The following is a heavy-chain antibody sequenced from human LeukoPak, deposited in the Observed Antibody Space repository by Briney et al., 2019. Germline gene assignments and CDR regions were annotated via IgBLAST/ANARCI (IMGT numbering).Heavy chain of an antibody. CDR3: ARDYDYVWGSYRPTGDY. CDR1: GLTFSSYW. Sequence: GGSLRLSCAASGLTFSSYWMSWVRQAPGKGLEWVANIKQDGSEKYYVDSVKGRFTISRDNAKNSLYLQMNSLRAEDTAVYYCARDYDYVWGSYRPTGDYWGQGTLVTVSS. V-gene: IGHV3-7*01. CDR2: IKQDGSEK. J-gene: IGHJ4*02. D-gene: IGHD3-16*02.